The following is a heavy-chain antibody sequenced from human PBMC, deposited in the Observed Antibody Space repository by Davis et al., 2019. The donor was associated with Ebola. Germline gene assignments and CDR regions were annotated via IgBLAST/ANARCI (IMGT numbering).Heavy chain of an antibody. Sequence: ASVKVSCKASGYTFTGYNVHWVRQAPGQGLEWMGRVISNSGDTNYAQNFQGRVTMTRDTSISTAYMELSRLTSDDTAMYYCARGHNYAHEYWGQGTLVTVSS. V-gene: IGHV1-2*06. CDR1: GYTFTGYN. D-gene: IGHD4-11*01. CDR2: VISNSGDT. CDR3: ARGHNYAHEY. J-gene: IGHJ4*02.